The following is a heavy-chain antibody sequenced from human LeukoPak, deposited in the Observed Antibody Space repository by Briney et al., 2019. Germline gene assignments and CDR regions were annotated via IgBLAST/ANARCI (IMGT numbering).Heavy chain of an antibody. V-gene: IGHV3-43*01. CDR1: GFTFDDYT. CDR2: ISWDGGST. J-gene: IGHJ2*01. Sequence: GGSLRLSCAASGFTFDDYTMHWVRQAPGKGLEWVSLISWDGGSTYYADSVKGRFTISRDNSKNSLYLQMNSLRAEDTAVYYCARDYSYSSSWTPGYFDLWGRGTLVTVSS. CDR3: ARDYSYSSSWTPGYFDL. D-gene: IGHD6-13*01.